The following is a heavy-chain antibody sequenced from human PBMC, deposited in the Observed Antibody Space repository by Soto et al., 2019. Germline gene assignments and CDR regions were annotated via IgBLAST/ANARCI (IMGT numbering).Heavy chain of an antibody. J-gene: IGHJ4*02. V-gene: IGHV1-3*01. CDR1: GYTFTSYA. D-gene: IGHD1-26*01. Sequence: GPVKVSCKASGYTFTSYAMHWVRQAPGQRLEWMGWINAGNGNTKYSQKFQGRVTITRDTSASTAYMELSSLRSEDTAVYYCARAGSEWELDYWGQGTLVTVSS. CDR3: ARAGSEWELDY. CDR2: INAGNGNT.